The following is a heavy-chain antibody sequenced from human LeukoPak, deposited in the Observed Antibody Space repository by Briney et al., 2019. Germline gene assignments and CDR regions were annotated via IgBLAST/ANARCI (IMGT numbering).Heavy chain of an antibody. D-gene: IGHD3-10*01. J-gene: IGHJ4*02. Sequence: SETLSLTCTVSGGSISSSSYYWGWIRQPPGKGLEWIGSIYYSGSTYYNPSLKSRVTISVDTSKNQFSLKLSSVTAADTAVYYCAREVVRGGTFDYWGQGTLVTVSS. V-gene: IGHV4-39*07. CDR2: IYYSGST. CDR1: GGSISSSSYY. CDR3: AREVVRGGTFDY.